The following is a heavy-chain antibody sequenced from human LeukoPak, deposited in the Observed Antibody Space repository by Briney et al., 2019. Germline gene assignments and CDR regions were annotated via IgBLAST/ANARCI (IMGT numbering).Heavy chain of an antibody. J-gene: IGHJ4*02. V-gene: IGHV3-23*01. CDR2: ISGSGGST. CDR1: GFTFSSDA. Sequence: PGGSLRLSCAASGFTFSSDAMSWVRQAPGKGLEWVSAISGSGGSTYYADSVKGRFTISRDNSKNTLYLQMNSLRAEDTAVYYCARVSSSVSKPLDYWGQGTLVTVSS. CDR3: ARVSSSVSKPLDY.